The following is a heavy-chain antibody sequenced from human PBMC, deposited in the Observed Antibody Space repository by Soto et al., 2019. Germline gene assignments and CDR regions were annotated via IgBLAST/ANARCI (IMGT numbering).Heavy chain of an antibody. Sequence: QVQLVQSGAEVKKPGSSVKVSCKASGGTFSSYAISWVRQAPGQGLLWMGGIIPIFGTANYAQKFQGRVTITADESTSTAYMELSSLRSEDTAVYYCTSPPEGWSGPGGWFDPWGQGTLVTVAS. V-gene: IGHV1-69*01. CDR2: IIPIFGTA. D-gene: IGHD3-3*01. CDR3: TSPPEGWSGPGGWFDP. CDR1: GGTFSSYA. J-gene: IGHJ5*02.